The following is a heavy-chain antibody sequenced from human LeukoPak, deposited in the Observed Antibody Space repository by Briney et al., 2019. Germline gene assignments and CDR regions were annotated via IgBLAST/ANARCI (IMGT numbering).Heavy chain of an antibody. Sequence: GGSLRLSCAASGFTFSSYWMSWVRQAPGKGLEWVANIKQDGSEKYYVDSVKGRFTISRDNAKNSLYLQMNSLRAEDTAVYYCARDLITMIPQSAFDIWGQGTMVTVSS. CDR2: IKQDGSEK. CDR3: ARDLITMIPQSAFDI. D-gene: IGHD3-22*01. J-gene: IGHJ3*02. V-gene: IGHV3-7*01. CDR1: GFTFSSYW.